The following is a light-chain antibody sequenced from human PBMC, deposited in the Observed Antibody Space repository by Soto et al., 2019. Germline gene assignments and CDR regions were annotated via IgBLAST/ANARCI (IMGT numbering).Light chain of an antibody. CDR1: SGHNNYA. Sequence: PVLTQSPSASASLGASVKLTCTLSSGHNNYAIAWHQQQSEKGPRYLMKLNSDGSHSKGDGIPDRFSGSSSGAERYLTISSLQSEDEADYYCQTWGSGIVVFGGGTKLTVL. J-gene: IGLJ2*01. V-gene: IGLV4-69*01. CDR2: LNSDGSH. CDR3: QTWGSGIVV.